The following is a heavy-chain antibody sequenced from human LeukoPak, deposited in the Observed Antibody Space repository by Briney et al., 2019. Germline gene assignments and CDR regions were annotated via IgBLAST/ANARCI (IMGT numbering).Heavy chain of an antibody. V-gene: IGHV3-66*01. Sequence: GGSLRLSCAASGFTVSSNYMSWVRHTPGKGLEWVSLIYSGGSTYYADSVKGRFTISRDNSKNTLYLQMNSLRAEDTAVYYCARDDTAYCGGDCYSFDPWGQGALVTVSS. J-gene: IGHJ5*02. CDR1: GFTVSSNY. CDR3: ARDDTAYCGGDCYSFDP. D-gene: IGHD2-21*02. CDR2: IYSGGST.